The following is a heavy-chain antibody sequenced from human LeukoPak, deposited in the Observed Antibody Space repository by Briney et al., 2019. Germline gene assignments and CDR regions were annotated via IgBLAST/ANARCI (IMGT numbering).Heavy chain of an antibody. J-gene: IGHJ4*02. CDR1: GFTFSSYG. CDR3: ARAFGNDD. CDR2: ISDSGDST. V-gene: IGHV3-23*01. D-gene: IGHD1-1*01. Sequence: PGGSLRLSCAASGFTFSSYGMSWVRQAPGKGLEWVTAISDSGDSTYYADSVKGRFTISRDNSKNTLYLQMNSLRAEDTAVYYCARAFGNDDWGQGTLVTVSS.